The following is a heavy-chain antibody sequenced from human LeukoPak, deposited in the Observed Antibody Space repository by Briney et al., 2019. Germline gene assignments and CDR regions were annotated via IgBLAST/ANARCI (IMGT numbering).Heavy chain of an antibody. CDR2: IYYSGST. CDR1: GGSLSSYY. Sequence: PSETLSLTCTVSGGSLSSYYWSWIRQPPGKGLEWIGYIYYSGSTNYNPSLKSRVTISVDTSKNQFSLKLSSVTAADTAVYYCARGGYYYYGMDVWGQGTTVTVSS. V-gene: IGHV4-59*01. J-gene: IGHJ6*02. CDR3: ARGGYYYYGMDV.